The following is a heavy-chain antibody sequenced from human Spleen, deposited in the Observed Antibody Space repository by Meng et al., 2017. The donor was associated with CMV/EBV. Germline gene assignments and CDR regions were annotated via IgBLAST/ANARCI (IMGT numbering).Heavy chain of an antibody. CDR3: ARAGLGYCSVTSCYNDD. CDR2: IREDGSSK. J-gene: IGHJ4*02. D-gene: IGHD2-2*02. V-gene: IGHV3-7*01. CDR1: GFTFSTSW. Sequence: GESLKISFAASGFTFSTSWMSWVRQAPGKGLEWVANIREDGSSKYYADPVKGRFTISRDNAKNSLFLQMSSLRVEDTAMYYCARAGLGYCSVTSCYNDDWGQGTLVTVSS.